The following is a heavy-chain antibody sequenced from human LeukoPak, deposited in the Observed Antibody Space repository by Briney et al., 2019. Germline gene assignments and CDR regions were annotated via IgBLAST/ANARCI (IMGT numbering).Heavy chain of an antibody. Sequence: PGGSLRLSCAASGFTFSNAWMSWVRQAPGKGLEWVGRIKSKTDGGTTDYAAPVKGRFTISRDDSKNTLYLQMNSLKTEDTAMYYCTTDRAGDAFDIWGQGTMVTVSS. CDR2: IKSKTDGGTT. CDR3: TTDRAGDAFDI. V-gene: IGHV3-15*01. CDR1: GFTFSNAW. J-gene: IGHJ3*02.